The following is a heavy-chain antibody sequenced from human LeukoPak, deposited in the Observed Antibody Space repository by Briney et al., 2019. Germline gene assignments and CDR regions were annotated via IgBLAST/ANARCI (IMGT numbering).Heavy chain of an antibody. CDR2: ISASGGST. D-gene: IGHD4-23*01. J-gene: IGHJ4*02. Sequence: GGSLRLSCAASGFTFSSSAMSWVRQVPGKGLEWVSGISASGGSTYYADSVKGRFTISRDNSKYTLYLQMNSLRAQDTAVYYCAKYDYGGNPNEYYFDYWGQGTLVTVSS. V-gene: IGHV3-23*01. CDR3: AKYDYGGNPNEYYFDY. CDR1: GFTFSSSA.